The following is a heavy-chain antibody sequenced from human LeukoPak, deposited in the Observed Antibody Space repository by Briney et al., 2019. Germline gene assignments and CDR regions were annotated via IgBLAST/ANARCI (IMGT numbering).Heavy chain of an antibody. Sequence: GESLRISCKGSGYSFTSHWIGWVRQMPGKGLEWMGIIYPDDSDTRHNPSFRGQVTISADKSMSTAYLEWSRLKASDTATYYCAKTLTSGYVGLCNNYFDSWGQGTLVTVSS. V-gene: IGHV5-51*01. J-gene: IGHJ5*01. CDR3: AKTLTSGYVGLCNNYFDS. D-gene: IGHD5-12*01. CDR2: IYPDDSDT. CDR1: GYSFTSHW.